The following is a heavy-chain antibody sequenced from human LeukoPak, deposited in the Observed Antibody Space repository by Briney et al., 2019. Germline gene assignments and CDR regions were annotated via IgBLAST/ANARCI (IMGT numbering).Heavy chain of an antibody. Sequence: SETLSLTCTVSGGSINGYYWSWIRQPPGKGLEWIAFIYYSGSTNYNPSLNSRVTISLDTSKNQFSLKLSSVTAADTAVYYRGRDKKIGATGSDGLDVWGPGDTVP. CDR1: GGSINGYY. D-gene: IGHD6-13*01. J-gene: IGHJ6*02. CDR3: GRDKKIGATGSDGLDV. CDR2: IYYSGST. V-gene: IGHV4-59*01.